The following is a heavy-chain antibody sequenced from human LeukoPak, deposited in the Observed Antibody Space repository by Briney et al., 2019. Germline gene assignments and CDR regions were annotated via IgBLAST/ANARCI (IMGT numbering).Heavy chain of an antibody. CDR3: ARLDYGDDFDY. CDR1: GYSFTNYW. V-gene: IGHV5-10-1*01. CDR2: IDPSDSYT. Sequence: RGESLKISCKGSGYSFTNYWIAWVRQLPGKGLEWMGRIDPSDSYTNFSPSFQGHVTISADKSISTAYLQWSSLKASDTAMYYCARLDYGDDFDYWGQGTLVTVSS. J-gene: IGHJ4*02. D-gene: IGHD4-17*01.